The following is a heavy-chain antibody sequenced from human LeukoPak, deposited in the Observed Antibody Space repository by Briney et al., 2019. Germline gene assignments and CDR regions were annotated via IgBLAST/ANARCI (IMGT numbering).Heavy chain of an antibody. CDR2: IRRGANSYTT. V-gene: IGHV3-72*01. J-gene: IGHJ3*02. Sequence: PGGSLRLSCAASGFMFSDSILEWVRQAPGKGMEWVGLIRRGANSYTTEYAASVKGRFTISRDDSRNSLYLHMNSLKTEDTAVYHCSRDGGEGGNSAFDIWGQGTMVTVSS. CDR1: GFMFSDSI. CDR3: SRDGGEGGNSAFDI. D-gene: IGHD3-16*01.